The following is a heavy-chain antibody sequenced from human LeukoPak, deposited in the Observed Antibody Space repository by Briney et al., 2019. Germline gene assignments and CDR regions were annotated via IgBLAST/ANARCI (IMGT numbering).Heavy chain of an antibody. J-gene: IGHJ5*02. CDR3: ARGGGWEYGDYEGRWFDP. V-gene: IGHV1-18*01. CDR2: ISTYKDNT. D-gene: IGHD4-17*01. Sequence: ASVKVSCKASGYTFTNHGITWVRQAPGQGLEWMGWISTYKDNTKYAQKFQGRVTMTTDTSTSTAYMEPRNLRSDDTAVYYCARGGGWEYGDYEGRWFDPWGQGTLVTVSS. CDR1: GYTFTNHG.